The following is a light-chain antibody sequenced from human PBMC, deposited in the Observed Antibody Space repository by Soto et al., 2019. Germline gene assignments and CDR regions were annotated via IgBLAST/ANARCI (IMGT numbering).Light chain of an antibody. CDR1: SSDVVSYNL. CDR2: EAS. CDR3: FSYAGNSLNYV. J-gene: IGLJ1*01. Sequence: QSALTQPASLSGSPGQSITISCTGPSSDVVSYNLVSWYQQHPGKAPKLMIYEASKRPSGISNRFSGSKSGNAASLTISGLQAEDEADYYCFSYAGNSLNYVFGTGTKLTVL. V-gene: IGLV2-23*01.